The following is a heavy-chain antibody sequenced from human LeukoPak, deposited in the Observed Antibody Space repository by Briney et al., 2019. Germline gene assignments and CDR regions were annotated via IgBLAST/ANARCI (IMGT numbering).Heavy chain of an antibody. CDR2: ISGSGGST. CDR1: GFTFSSYA. Sequence: PGGSLRLSCAASGFTFSSYAMSWVRQAPGKGLEWVSAISGSGGSTYYADSVKGRFTISRDNSKNTLYLQMNSLRAEDTAVYYCAKVTRDIVVVVAGGGFDYWGQGTLVTVSS. CDR3: AKVTRDIVVVVAGGGFDY. J-gene: IGHJ4*02. V-gene: IGHV3-23*01. D-gene: IGHD2-15*01.